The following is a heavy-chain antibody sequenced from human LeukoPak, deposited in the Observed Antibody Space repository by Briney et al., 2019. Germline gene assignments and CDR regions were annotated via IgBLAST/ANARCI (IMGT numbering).Heavy chain of an antibody. CDR2: ISGSGGST. J-gene: IGHJ4*02. D-gene: IGHD3-22*01. CDR3: ARDNYDSSGYYFD. Sequence: PGGSLRLSCAASGFTFSSYAMSWVRQAPGKGLEWVSGISGSGGSTNYADSVRGRFTISRDNAKKSLYLQMNSLRAEDTAVYYCARDNYDSSGYYFDWGQGTLVTVSS. V-gene: IGHV3-23*01. CDR1: GFTFSSYA.